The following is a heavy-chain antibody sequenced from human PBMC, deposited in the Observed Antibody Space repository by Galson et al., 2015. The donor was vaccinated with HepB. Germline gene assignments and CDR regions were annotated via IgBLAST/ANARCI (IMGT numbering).Heavy chain of an antibody. CDR1: GLTFSIYA. J-gene: IGHJ4*02. V-gene: IGHV3-23*01. CDR2: ITDSGGTT. Sequence: SLRLSCAVSGLTFSIYALGWVRQAPGKGLQWDSAITDSGGTTYYADSVKGRFTISRDNSRDALYLQMNSLRAEDTALYYCARYGSGMYYYFDYWGQGTLVTVSS. CDR3: ARYGSGMYYYFDY. D-gene: IGHD3-10*01.